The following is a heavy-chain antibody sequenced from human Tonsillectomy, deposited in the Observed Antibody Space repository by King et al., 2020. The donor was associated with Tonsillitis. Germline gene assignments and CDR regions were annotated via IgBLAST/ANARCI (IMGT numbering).Heavy chain of an antibody. CDR1: GFTFDDYA. CDR2: LSWNSGSI. Sequence: VQLVESGGGLVQPGRSLRLSCAASGFTFDDYAMHWVRPAPGRGLGWVSGLSWNSGSIGYADSVKGRFTISRDNAKNSLYLQVNSLRAEDTALYYCAKDKRVIITTLFDYWGQGTLVTVSS. CDR3: AKDKRVIITTLFDY. V-gene: IGHV3-9*01. J-gene: IGHJ4*02. D-gene: IGHD3-22*01.